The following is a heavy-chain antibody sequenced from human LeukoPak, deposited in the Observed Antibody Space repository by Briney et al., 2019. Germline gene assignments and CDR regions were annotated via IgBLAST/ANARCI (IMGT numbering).Heavy chain of an antibody. CDR1: GFTFSNYA. CDR2: ISGSGGGT. Sequence: SGGSLRLSCAASGFTFSNYAMSWLRQAPGKGLEWVSVISGSGGGTYYADSVKGRFTVSRDNSKNTLFLQMNSLRAEDTAVYYCARVGDCGRASCYAIDYWGQGTLVTVSS. CDR3: ARVGDCGRASCYAIDY. D-gene: IGHD2-2*01. J-gene: IGHJ4*02. V-gene: IGHV3-23*01.